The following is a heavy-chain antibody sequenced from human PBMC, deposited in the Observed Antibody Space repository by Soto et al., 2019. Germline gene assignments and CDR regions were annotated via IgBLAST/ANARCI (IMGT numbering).Heavy chain of an antibody. D-gene: IGHD3-10*01. CDR1: GFTFRSYR. Sequence: GGSLRLSFAASGFTFRSYRMHWVRQAPGKGLEWVAVIWYDGSNTSYADSVKRRFTISRDNSKNTLYLHMNSLRADDTAVYYCARGGGDLWSGDLDYWGQGTMVTVSS. CDR2: IWYDGSNT. J-gene: IGHJ4*02. CDR3: ARGGGDLWSGDLDY. V-gene: IGHV3-33*01.